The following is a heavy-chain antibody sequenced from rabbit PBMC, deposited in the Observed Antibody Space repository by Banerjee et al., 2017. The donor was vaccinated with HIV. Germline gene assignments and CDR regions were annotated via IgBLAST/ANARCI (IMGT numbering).Heavy chain of an antibody. CDR1: GFDFSSNA. V-gene: IGHV1S45*01. J-gene: IGHJ6*01. Sequence: QEQLEESGGDLVKPEGSLTLTCTASGFDFSSNAMCWVRQAPGKGLEWIACIYGSSSGSTWYASWAKGRFTISKTSSTTATLQMTSLTAADTATYFCARGLGGAAGNGYGLWGPGTLVTVS. CDR3: ARGLGGAAGNGYGL. CDR2: IYGSSSGST. D-gene: IGHD8-1*01.